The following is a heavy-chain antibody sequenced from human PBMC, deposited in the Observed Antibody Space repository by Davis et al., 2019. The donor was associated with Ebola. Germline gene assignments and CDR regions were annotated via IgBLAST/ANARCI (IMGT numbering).Heavy chain of an antibody. CDR3: ARGGCISTSCYRHYYYGMDV. CDR1: GGTFSSYT. Sequence: AASVKVSCKASGGTFSSYTISWVRQAPGKGLEWMGGFDPEDGETIYAQKFQGRVTMTEDTSTDTAYMELSSLRSEDTAVYYCARGGCISTSCYRHYYYGMDVWGQGTTVTVSS. D-gene: IGHD2-2*01. CDR2: FDPEDGET. J-gene: IGHJ6*02. V-gene: IGHV1-24*01.